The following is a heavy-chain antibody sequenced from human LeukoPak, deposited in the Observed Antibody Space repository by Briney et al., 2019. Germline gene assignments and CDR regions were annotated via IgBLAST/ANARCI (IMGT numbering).Heavy chain of an antibody. D-gene: IGHD1-1*01. CDR1: GGSISSYY. V-gene: IGHV4-59*01. Sequence: SETLSLTCTVSGGSISSYYWSWIRQPPGKGLEWIGYINYSGSTNYNPSLKSRVTISVDTSKNQFSLKLSSVTAADTAVYYCARGYPKSTVDPWGQGTLVTVSS. J-gene: IGHJ5*02. CDR3: ARGYPKSTVDP. CDR2: INYSGST.